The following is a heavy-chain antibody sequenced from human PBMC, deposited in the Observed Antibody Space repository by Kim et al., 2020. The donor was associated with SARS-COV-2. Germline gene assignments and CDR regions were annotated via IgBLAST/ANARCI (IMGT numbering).Heavy chain of an antibody. D-gene: IGHD4-17*01. V-gene: IGHV3-30-3*01. Sequence: GGSLRLSCAASGFTFSSYAMHWVRQAPGKGLEWVAVISYDGSNKYYADSVKGRFTISRDNSKNTLYLQMNSLRAEDTAVYYCARVGDYGDYYYGMDVWGQGTTVTVSS. CDR3: ARVGDYGDYYYGMDV. CDR1: GFTFSSYA. CDR2: ISYDGSNK. J-gene: IGHJ6*02.